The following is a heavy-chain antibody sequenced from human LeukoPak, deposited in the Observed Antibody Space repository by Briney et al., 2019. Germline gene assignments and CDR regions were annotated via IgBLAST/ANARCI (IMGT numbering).Heavy chain of an antibody. J-gene: IGHJ3*02. CDR2: IYPGDSDT. D-gene: IGHD1-26*01. V-gene: IGHV5-51*01. CDR3: ARRSYVGSTSAFDI. CDR1: GYSCGDCW. Sequence: GKAGRVWGKGIGYSCGDCWYSWVVEVPWKNKQWIGVIYPGDSDTKYSPSFQGHVTFSADKSVSTAYLQWSSLRASDTAMYYCARRSYVGSTSAFDIWGQGTMVTVSS.